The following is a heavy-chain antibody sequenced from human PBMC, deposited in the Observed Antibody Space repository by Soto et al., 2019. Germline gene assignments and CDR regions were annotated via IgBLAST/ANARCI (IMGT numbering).Heavy chain of an antibody. J-gene: IGHJ6*02. Sequence: ASVKVSCKASGDTFSSYAISWVRQAPGQGLEWMGGIIPIFGTANYAQKFQGRVTITADESTSTAYMELSSLRSEDTAVYYCASWYYYDSSVASYGMDVWGQGTTVTVSS. CDR3: ASWYYYDSSVASYGMDV. CDR1: GDTFSSYA. D-gene: IGHD3-22*01. CDR2: IIPIFGTA. V-gene: IGHV1-69*13.